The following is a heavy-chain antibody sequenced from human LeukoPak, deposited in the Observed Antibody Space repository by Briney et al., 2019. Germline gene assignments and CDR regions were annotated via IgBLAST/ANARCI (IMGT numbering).Heavy chain of an antibody. V-gene: IGHV4-28*05. CDR3: AKSNGYGLIDI. J-gene: IGHJ3*02. D-gene: IGHD3-22*01. CDR2: IYYDGSI. CDR1: GYSIRSSDW. Sequence: SETLSLTCAVSGYSIRSSDWWGWIRQPPGKGLEWIGYIYYDGSIYYNPSLRSRVTISGDTSKNQFSLKLRSVTAADTAVYYCAKSNGYGLIDIWGQGTMVTVSS.